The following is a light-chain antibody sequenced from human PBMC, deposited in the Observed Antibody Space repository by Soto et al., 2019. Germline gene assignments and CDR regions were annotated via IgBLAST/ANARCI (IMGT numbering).Light chain of an antibody. CDR3: QQYYTYST. V-gene: IGKV1-5*01. CDR2: DAS. J-gene: IGKJ5*01. Sequence: DIQMTQSPSTLSASVGDRVAITCRASQSINNWLAWYQLKPGKAPKLLIYDASTLKTGVPSRFGGSGSGAEFNFTITGLQPDDFATYFCQQYYTYSTFGQGTRLEI. CDR1: QSINNW.